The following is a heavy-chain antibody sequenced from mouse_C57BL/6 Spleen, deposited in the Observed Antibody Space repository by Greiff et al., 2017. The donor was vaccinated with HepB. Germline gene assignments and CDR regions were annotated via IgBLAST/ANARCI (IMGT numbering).Heavy chain of an antibody. Sequence: EVQLQQSGPELVKPGASVKISCKASGYSFTGYYMNWVKQSPEKSLEWIGEINPSTGGTTYNQKLKAKATLTVDKSSSTAYMQLKSLTSEDSAVYYCARGGYVKGYFDYWGQGTTLTVSS. D-gene: IGHD3-1*01. CDR1: GYSFTGYY. CDR3: ARGGYVKGYFDY. J-gene: IGHJ2*01. CDR2: INPSTGGT. V-gene: IGHV1-42*01.